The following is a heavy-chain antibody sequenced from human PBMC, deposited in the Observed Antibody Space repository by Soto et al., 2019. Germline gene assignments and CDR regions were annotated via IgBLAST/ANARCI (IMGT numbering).Heavy chain of an antibody. CDR1: GGSISSSSYY. D-gene: IGHD2-2*01. CDR2: IYYSGST. J-gene: IGHJ5*02. Sequence: QLQLQESGPGLVKPSETLSLTCTVSGGSISSSSYYWGWIRQPPGKGLEWIGSIYYSGSTYYNPSLKSRVTISVDTSKNQFSLKLSSVTAADTAVYYCAQVGVVPAALGSWFDPWGQGTLVTVSS. CDR3: AQVGVVPAALGSWFDP. V-gene: IGHV4-39*01.